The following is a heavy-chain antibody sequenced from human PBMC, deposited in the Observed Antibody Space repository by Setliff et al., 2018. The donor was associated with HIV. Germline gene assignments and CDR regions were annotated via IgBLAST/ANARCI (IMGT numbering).Heavy chain of an antibody. CDR2: IKQDGSEE. CDR3: MYGGRTATTH. D-gene: IGHD4-17*01. Sequence: GGSLRLSCAASGFTFSTYWMIWVRQAPGKGLEWVAKIKQDGSEEYYADSVKGRFTISRDNAKYSLYLQMNTLRVEDTAVYYCMYGGRTATTHWGQGTLVTVSS. J-gene: IGHJ4*02. CDR1: GFTFSTYW. V-gene: IGHV3-7*01.